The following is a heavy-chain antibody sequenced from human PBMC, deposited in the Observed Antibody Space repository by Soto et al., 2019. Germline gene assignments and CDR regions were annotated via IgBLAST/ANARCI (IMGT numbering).Heavy chain of an antibody. J-gene: IGHJ4*02. CDR3: ARDRAMEDY. Sequence: GGSLRLSCAASGFTFSNYWMNWVRQVPGKGLEWVANIKQDGSEKHYVDSVKGRFTISRDNAKNSLYLQMNSLRAEDTAVYYCARDRAMEDYWGQGTLVTVSS. CDR1: GFTFSNYW. CDR2: IKQDGSEK. V-gene: IGHV3-7*01. D-gene: IGHD5-18*01.